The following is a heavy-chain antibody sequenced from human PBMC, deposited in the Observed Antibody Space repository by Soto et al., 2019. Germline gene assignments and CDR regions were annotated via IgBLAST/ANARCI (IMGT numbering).Heavy chain of an antibody. V-gene: IGHV3-21*01. D-gene: IGHD3-10*01. CDR2: ISSSSSYI. Sequence: GGSLRLSCAASGFTFSSYSMNWVRQAPGKGLEWVSSISSSSSYIYYADSVKGRFTISRDNAKNSLYLQMNSLRAEDTAVYYCARDGGYYGSGSYLAPRSGGYYYYYMDVWGKGTTVTVSS. J-gene: IGHJ6*03. CDR3: ARDGGYYGSGSYLAPRSGGYYYYYMDV. CDR1: GFTFSSYS.